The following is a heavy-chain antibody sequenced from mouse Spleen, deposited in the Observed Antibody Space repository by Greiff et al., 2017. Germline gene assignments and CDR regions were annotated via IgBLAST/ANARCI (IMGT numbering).Heavy chain of an antibody. D-gene: IGHD6-1*01. Sequence: VQLQQSVAELVRPGASVKLSCTASGFNIKYTYMHWVKQRPEQGLEWIGRIDPANGNTKYAPKFQGKATITADTSSNTAYLQLSSLTSEDTAIYYCARGLWEIWFAYWGQGTLVTVSA. CDR2: IDPANGNT. V-gene: IGHV14-3*01. CDR1: GFNIKYTY. CDR3: ARGLWEIWFAY. J-gene: IGHJ3*01.